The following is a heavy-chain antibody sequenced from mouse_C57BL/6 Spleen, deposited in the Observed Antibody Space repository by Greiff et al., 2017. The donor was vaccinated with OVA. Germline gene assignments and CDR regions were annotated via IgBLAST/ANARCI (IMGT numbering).Heavy chain of an antibody. CDR3: VNYYDYLYYFDY. J-gene: IGHJ2*01. D-gene: IGHD2-4*01. V-gene: IGHV14-3*01. Sequence: VQLQQSVAELVRPGASVKLSCTASGFTIKNTYMHWVKQRPEQGLEWIGRIDPANGNTKYAPKFQGKATITADTSSNTAYLQLSSLTSEDTAIYYCVNYYDYLYYFDYWGQGTTLTVSS. CDR2: IDPANGNT. CDR1: GFTIKNTY.